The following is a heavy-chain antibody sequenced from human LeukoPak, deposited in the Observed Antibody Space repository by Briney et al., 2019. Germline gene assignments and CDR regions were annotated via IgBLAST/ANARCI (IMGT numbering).Heavy chain of an antibody. CDR3: ARGGDKPYCSSTSCYIDY. Sequence: ASVNVSCKASGYTFTSYGISWVRQAPGQGLEWMGWISAYNGNTNYAQKLQGRVTMTTDTSTSTAYMELRSLRSDDTAVYYCARGGDKPYCSSTSCYIDYWGQGTLVTVSS. CDR2: ISAYNGNT. J-gene: IGHJ4*02. D-gene: IGHD2-2*02. CDR1: GYTFTSYG. V-gene: IGHV1-18*01.